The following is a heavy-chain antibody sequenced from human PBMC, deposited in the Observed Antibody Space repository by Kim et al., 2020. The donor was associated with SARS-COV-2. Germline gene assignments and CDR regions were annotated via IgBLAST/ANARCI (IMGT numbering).Heavy chain of an antibody. D-gene: IGHD6-13*01. J-gene: IGHJ4*02. CDR3: ARAYSSSWYWVGATASSFDY. V-gene: IGHV1-69*13. CDR2: IIPIFGTA. Sequence: SVKVSCKASGGTFSSYAISWVRQAPVQGLEWMGGIIPIFGTANYAQKFQGRVTITADESTSTAYMELSSLRSEDTAVYYCARAYSSSWYWVGATASSFDYWGQGTLVTVSS. CDR1: GGTFSSYA.